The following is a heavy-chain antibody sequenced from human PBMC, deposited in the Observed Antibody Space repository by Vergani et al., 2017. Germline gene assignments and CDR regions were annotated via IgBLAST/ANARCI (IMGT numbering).Heavy chain of an antibody. Sequence: QVQLVESGGGVVQPGGSLRLSCAASGFTFSSYDMHWVRQAPGKGLEWVAFIRYDGSNKYCGDSVKGRFTISRDNSKNTVYLQMNSLRTEDTALYYCAKNSGSGAPDYWGQGTLVTVSS. V-gene: IGHV3-30*02. CDR2: IRYDGSNK. D-gene: IGHD3-10*01. CDR1: GFTFSSYD. J-gene: IGHJ4*02. CDR3: AKNSGSGAPDY.